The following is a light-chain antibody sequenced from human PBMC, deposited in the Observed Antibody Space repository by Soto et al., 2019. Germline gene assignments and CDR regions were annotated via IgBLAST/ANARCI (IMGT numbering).Light chain of an antibody. CDR2: DVS. CDR3: SSYTSSSTPYV. CDR1: SSDVGGYNY. Sequence: QSALTQPASVSGSPVQSLPISCTGTSSDVGGYNYVSWYQQHPGKAPKLMIYDVSNRPSGVSNRFSGSKSGNTASLTISGLQAEDEADYYCSSYTSSSTPYVFGTGTKVTGL. V-gene: IGLV2-14*01. J-gene: IGLJ1*01.